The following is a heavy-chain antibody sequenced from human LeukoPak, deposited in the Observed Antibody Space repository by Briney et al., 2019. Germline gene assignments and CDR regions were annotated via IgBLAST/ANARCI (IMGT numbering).Heavy chain of an antibody. Sequence: PGGSLRLSCAASGFTFSSYAMSWVRQAPGKGLEWVSAISGSGGSTYYADSVKGRFTISRGNSKNTLYLQMNSLRAEDTAVYYCAKDHYGDYVSYFDYWGQGTLVTVSS. V-gene: IGHV3-23*01. CDR1: GFTFSSYA. CDR2: ISGSGGST. J-gene: IGHJ4*02. D-gene: IGHD4-17*01. CDR3: AKDHYGDYVSYFDY.